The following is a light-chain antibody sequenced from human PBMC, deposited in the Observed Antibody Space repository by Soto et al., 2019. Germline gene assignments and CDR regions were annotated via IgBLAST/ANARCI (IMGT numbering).Light chain of an antibody. CDR3: QQYNNWPPSIT. V-gene: IGKV3-20*01. Sequence: EIVLTQSPCTLSLSPGERATLSCRASQSVSSSYLAWYRQKPGQAPRLLIYGASSRATGVPDRFSGSGSGTDFTLTISRLEPEDFAVYYCQQYNNWPPSITFGQGTRLETK. CDR1: QSVSSSY. J-gene: IGKJ5*01. CDR2: GAS.